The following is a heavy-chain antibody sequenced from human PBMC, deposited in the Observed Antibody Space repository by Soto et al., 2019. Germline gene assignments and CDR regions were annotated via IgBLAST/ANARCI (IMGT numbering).Heavy chain of an antibody. CDR3: ARRWDYDFWSGYYSFDY. CDR1: GGSISSSSYY. CDR2: IYYSGST. V-gene: IGHV4-39*01. Sequence: QLQLQESGPGLVKPSETLSLTCTVSGGSISSSSYYWGWIRQPPGKGLELIGSIYYSGSTYYNPSLKSRVTISVDTSKNQFSLKLSSVTAADTAVYYCARRWDYDFWSGYYSFDYWGQGTLVTVSS. J-gene: IGHJ4*02. D-gene: IGHD3-3*01.